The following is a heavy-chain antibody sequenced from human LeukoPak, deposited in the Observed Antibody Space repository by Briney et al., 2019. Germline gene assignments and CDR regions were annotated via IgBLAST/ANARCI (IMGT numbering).Heavy chain of an antibody. CDR1: GFTFSSYF. J-gene: IGHJ4*02. Sequence: GGSLRLSCEVSGFTFSSYFMSWVRQAPGKGLEGVSAISGSGVSTYYAESVKGRFTISRDNSKNTLYLQMNSLRAEDTAVYYCANSPHYYGTSYWGQGTLVTVSS. CDR3: ANSPHYYGTSY. V-gene: IGHV3-23*01. CDR2: ISGSGVST. D-gene: IGHD3-10*01.